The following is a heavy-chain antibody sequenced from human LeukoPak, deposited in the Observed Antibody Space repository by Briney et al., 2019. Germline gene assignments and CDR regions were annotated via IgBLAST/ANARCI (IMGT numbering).Heavy chain of an antibody. Sequence: GGSLRLSCAASGFTFSNYAMSWVRQAPGKGLEWVSSISSSADNTYHADSVKGRFTISRDNAENSLYLQMNSLRGEDTAVYYCARGGLNYADASDIWGQGTMVTVSS. CDR1: GFTFSNYA. V-gene: IGHV3-21*01. D-gene: IGHD4-11*01. J-gene: IGHJ3*02. CDR3: ARGGLNYADASDI. CDR2: ISSSADNT.